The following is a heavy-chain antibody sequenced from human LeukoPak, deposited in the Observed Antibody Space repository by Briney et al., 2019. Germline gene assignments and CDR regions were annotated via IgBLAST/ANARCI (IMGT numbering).Heavy chain of an antibody. CDR1: GFTFSSYW. Sequence: GGSLRLSCAASGFTFSSYWMSWVRQAPGKGLEWVANVKQDGSEKYYVDSVKGRFTISRDNAKNSLYLQMNSLRAEDTAVYYCARDDCSSTSCYHNWFDPWGQGTLVTVSS. D-gene: IGHD2-2*01. V-gene: IGHV3-7*01. CDR3: ARDDCSSTSCYHNWFDP. CDR2: VKQDGSEK. J-gene: IGHJ5*02.